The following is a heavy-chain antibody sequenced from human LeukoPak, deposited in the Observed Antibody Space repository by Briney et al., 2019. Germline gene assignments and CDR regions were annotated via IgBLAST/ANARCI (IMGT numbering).Heavy chain of an antibody. J-gene: IGHJ4*02. CDR1: GYTFTSYA. CDR2: INTNTGNP. D-gene: IGHD1-1*01. V-gene: IGHV7-4-1*02. CDR3: ARHLREATGTRPIDY. Sequence: GASVKVSCKASGYTFTSYAMNWVRQAPGQGLEWMGWINTNTGNPTYAQGFTGRFVFSLDTSVSTAYLQISSLKAEDTAVYYCARHLREATGTRPIDYWGQGTLVAVSS.